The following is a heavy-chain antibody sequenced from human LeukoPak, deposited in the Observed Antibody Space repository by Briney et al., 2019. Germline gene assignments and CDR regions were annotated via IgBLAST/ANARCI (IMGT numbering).Heavy chain of an antibody. V-gene: IGHV4-61*02. D-gene: IGHD5-12*01. CDR1: GGSISSGSYY. CDR2: IYTSGST. Sequence: SETLSLTCTVSGGSISSGSYYWSWIRQPAGKGLEWIGRIYTSGSTNYNPSLKSRVTISVDTSKNQFSLKLSSVTAADTAVYYCARSVIVAPTTGTFDSWGQGTLVTVSS. J-gene: IGHJ4*02. CDR3: ARSVIVAPTTGTFDS.